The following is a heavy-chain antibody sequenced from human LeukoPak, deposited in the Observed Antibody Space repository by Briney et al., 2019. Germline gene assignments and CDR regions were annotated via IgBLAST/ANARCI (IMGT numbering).Heavy chain of an antibody. Sequence: SETLSLTCTVSGGSISSYYWSWIRQPPGKGLEWIGYIYYSGSTNYNPSLKSRVTISVDTSKNQFSLKLSSVTAADTAVYYCARESGGATTSHDAFDIWGQGTMVTVSS. CDR3: ARESGGATTSHDAFDI. CDR2: IYYSGST. J-gene: IGHJ3*02. D-gene: IGHD1-26*01. CDR1: GGSISSYY. V-gene: IGHV4-59*01.